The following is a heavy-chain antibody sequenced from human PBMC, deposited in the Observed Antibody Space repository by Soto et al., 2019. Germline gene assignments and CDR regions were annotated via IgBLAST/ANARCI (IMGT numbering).Heavy chain of an antibody. CDR3: ARRSSSSLGSLFDP. CDR2: MYYTGNK. CDR1: CGSIISSTYY. V-gene: IGHV4-39*01. J-gene: IGHJ5*02. Sequence: SDTLSLTFTFSCGSIISSTYYWDWIRQPPGKGLEWIGAMYYTGNKNYNPSLESRVTMSVDTSKNQFSLKLSSVTPTDTAVYYCARRSSSSLGSLFDPWGRGILVTVSS. D-gene: IGHD6-6*01.